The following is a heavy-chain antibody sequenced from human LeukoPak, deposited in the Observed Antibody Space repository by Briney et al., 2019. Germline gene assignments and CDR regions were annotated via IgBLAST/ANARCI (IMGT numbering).Heavy chain of an antibody. J-gene: IGHJ3*02. CDR1: GYTLTELS. V-gene: IGHV1-24*01. CDR2: FDPEDGET. Sequence: AASVKVSCKVSGYTLTELSMHWVRQAPGKGLEWMGGFDPEDGETIYAQKFQGRVTMTEDTSTDTAYMELSSLRSEDTAVYYCATDRAQLATLRGTFDIWGQGTMVTVSS. D-gene: IGHD6-6*01. CDR3: ATDRAQLATLRGTFDI.